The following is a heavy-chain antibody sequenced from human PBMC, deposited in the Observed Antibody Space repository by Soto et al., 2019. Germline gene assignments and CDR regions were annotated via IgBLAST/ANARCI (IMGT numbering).Heavy chain of an antibody. V-gene: IGHV4-59*01. J-gene: IGHJ4*02. Sequence: SETLSLTCTVSGGSISSYYWSWIRQPPGKGLEWIGYIYYSGSTNYNPSLKSRVTISVDTSKNQFSLKLSSVTAADTAVYYCARGSGFYSGYNFDYWGQGTLVTVS. CDR1: GGSISSYY. D-gene: IGHD5-12*01. CDR3: ARGSGFYSGYNFDY. CDR2: IYYSGST.